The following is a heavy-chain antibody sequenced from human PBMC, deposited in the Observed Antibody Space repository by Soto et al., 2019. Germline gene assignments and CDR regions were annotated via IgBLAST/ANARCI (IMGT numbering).Heavy chain of an antibody. D-gene: IGHD4-17*01. CDR3: ARELGQVTTLSWFDP. V-gene: IGHV1-69*12. J-gene: IGHJ5*02. Sequence: QVQLVQSGAEVKKPGSSVKVSCKASGGTFSSYAISWVRQAPGQGLEWMGGIIPIFGTANYAQKFQGRVTIXXDXSXNTAYMELSSLRSEDTAVYYCARELGQVTTLSWFDPWGQGTLVTVSS. CDR2: IIPIFGTA. CDR1: GGTFSSYA.